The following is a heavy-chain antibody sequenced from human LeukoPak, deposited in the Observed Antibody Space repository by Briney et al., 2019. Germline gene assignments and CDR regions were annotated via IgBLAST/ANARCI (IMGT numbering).Heavy chain of an antibody. CDR2: ISGYNGNT. V-gene: IGHV1-18*01. D-gene: IGHD6-19*01. CDR1: GGTFSSYA. J-gene: IGHJ4*02. Sequence: GASVKVSCKASGGTFSSYAISWVRQAPGQGLEWMGWISGYNGNTNYAQQFLGRVTMTKYTPTSTAYMELKSLTSDDTAVYYCARDSSGWSQGVDSWGQGTLVTVSS. CDR3: ARDSSGWSQGVDS.